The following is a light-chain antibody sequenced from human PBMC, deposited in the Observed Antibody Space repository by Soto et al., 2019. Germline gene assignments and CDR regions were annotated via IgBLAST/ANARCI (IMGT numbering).Light chain of an antibody. J-gene: IGLJ2*01. Sequence: QSVLTQPPSVSGAPGQRVTISCTGSSSNIGAGYDVHWYQQLPGTAPKLLIYGNSNRPSGVPDRFSGSKSGTSASLAITGLQAEDEADYYCQSYDSSLSGSPEVVFGGGTKLTVL. CDR2: GNS. V-gene: IGLV1-40*01. CDR3: QSYDSSLSGSPEVV. CDR1: SSNIGAGYD.